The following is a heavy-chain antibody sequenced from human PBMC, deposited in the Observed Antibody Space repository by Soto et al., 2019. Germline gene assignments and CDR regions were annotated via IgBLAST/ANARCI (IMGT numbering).Heavy chain of an antibody. D-gene: IGHD3-9*01. CDR2: IKSKTDGVTT. J-gene: IGHJ3*02. CDR1: AFIFSNAL. V-gene: IGHV3-15*01. Sequence: GGTLRRSCTVSAFIFSNALLCQLRNAPRKGQELVGRIKSKTDGVTTDYASPVKCRFTIARDESINTLYLQMNRLKTEDTAVYYCATDRNDLLTGYFRAFDIWGQGTMVTVSS. CDR3: ATDRNDLLTGYFRAFDI.